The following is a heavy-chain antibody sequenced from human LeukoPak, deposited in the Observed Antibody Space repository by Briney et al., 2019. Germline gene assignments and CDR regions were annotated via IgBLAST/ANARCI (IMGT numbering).Heavy chain of an antibody. J-gene: IGHJ4*02. Sequence: GGSLRLSCAASGFTFSSYAMSWVRQAPGKGLGWVSDISGSGGSTYYADSVKGRFTISRDNSKNLLYRQMHSLRAEDTAVYYCAKGLTNQDYWGQGTLVTVSS. CDR3: AKGLTNQDY. V-gene: IGHV3-23*01. CDR2: ISGSGGST. D-gene: IGHD4-11*01. CDR1: GFTFSSYA.